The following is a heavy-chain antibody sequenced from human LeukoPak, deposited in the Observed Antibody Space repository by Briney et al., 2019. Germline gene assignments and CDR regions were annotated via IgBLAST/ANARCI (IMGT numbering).Heavy chain of an antibody. Sequence: SETLSLTCAVYGGSFSGYYWSWIRQPPGKGLEWIGEINHSGSTNYNPSLKSRVTISVDTSKNQFSLKLSSVTAADTAVYYCARVRGYRRPKNYYYYMDVWGKGTTVTVSS. CDR1: GGSFSGYY. CDR3: ARVRGYRRPKNYYYYMDV. CDR2: INHSGST. V-gene: IGHV4-34*01. J-gene: IGHJ6*03. D-gene: IGHD5-12*01.